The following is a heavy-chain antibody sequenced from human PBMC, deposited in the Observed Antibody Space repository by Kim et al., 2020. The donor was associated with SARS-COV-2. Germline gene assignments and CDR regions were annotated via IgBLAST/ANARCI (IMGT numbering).Heavy chain of an antibody. D-gene: IGHD2-15*01. Sequence: SETLSLTCAVYGGSFSGYYWTWICQNPGKGLEWIGEINHSGTTNCNPSLKNRVKISVDMSKNQFSLKLTSVTAADTAVYFCARGGGFCSGGSCYIDSWGRGTRVTVSS. CDR2: INHSGTT. CDR1: GGSFSGYY. V-gene: IGHV4-34*01. CDR3: ARGGGFCSGGSCYIDS. J-gene: IGHJ4*02.